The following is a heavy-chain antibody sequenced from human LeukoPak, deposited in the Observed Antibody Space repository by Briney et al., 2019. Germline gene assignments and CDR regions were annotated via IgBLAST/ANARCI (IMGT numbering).Heavy chain of an antibody. J-gene: IGHJ4*02. CDR2: IKSKTDGGTT. CDR3: TTDLDIVVVPAAIGSGH. Sequence: PGGSLRLSCAASGFTFSNAWMSWVRQAPGKGLEWVGRIKSKTDGGTTDYAAPVKGRFTISRDDSKNTLYLQMNSLKTEDTAVYYCTTDLDIVVVPAAIGSGHWGQGTLVTVSS. CDR1: GFTFSNAW. D-gene: IGHD2-2*03. V-gene: IGHV3-15*01.